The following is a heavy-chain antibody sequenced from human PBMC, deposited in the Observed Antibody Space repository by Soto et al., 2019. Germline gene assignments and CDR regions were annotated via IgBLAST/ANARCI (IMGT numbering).Heavy chain of an antibody. Sequence: TSETLSLTCAVYGGSFSGYYWSWIRQPPGKGLEWIGEIYHSGSTNYNPSLKSRVTISVDKSKNQFSLKLSSVTAADTAVYYCARIAVAGSLIWDWGQGTLVTVSS. CDR2: IYHSGST. CDR3: ARIAVAGSLIWD. D-gene: IGHD6-19*01. CDR1: GGSFSGYY. V-gene: IGHV4-34*01. J-gene: IGHJ4*02.